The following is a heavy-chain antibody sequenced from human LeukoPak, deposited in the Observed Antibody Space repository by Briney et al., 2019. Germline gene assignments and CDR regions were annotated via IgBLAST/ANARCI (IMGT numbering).Heavy chain of an antibody. CDR1: GYTLTELS. V-gene: IGHV1-24*01. Sequence: GASVKVSCKVSGYTLTELSMHWVRQAPGKGLEWMGGFDPEDGETIYAQKFQGRVTMTEDTSTDTAYMELSSLRSEDTAVYYCAIVGELLGRYYFDYWGQGTLVTVSS. D-gene: IGHD1-26*01. J-gene: IGHJ4*02. CDR3: AIVGELLGRYYFDY. CDR2: FDPEDGET.